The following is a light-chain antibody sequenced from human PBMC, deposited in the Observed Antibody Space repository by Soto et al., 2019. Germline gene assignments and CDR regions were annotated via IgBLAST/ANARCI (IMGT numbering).Light chain of an antibody. CDR1: QSISTW. CDR3: QQYNSYSRT. Sequence: DIQMTQSPSTLSASVGDRVTITCRASQSISTWLAWYQQKPGKAPKLLIYDASSLESGVLSRFSGIGSGTEFTLTISSLQPDDFATYYCQQYNSYSRTFGQGTKLEIK. J-gene: IGKJ2*01. V-gene: IGKV1-5*01. CDR2: DAS.